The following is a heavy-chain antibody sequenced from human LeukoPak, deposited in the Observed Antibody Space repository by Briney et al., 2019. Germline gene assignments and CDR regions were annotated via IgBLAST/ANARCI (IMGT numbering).Heavy chain of an antibody. CDR2: ISSSSSYI. D-gene: IGHD4-17*01. CDR3: AREPYGDYPR. Sequence: AGGSLRLSCAASGFTFSIYSMNWVRQAPGKGLECVSSISSSSSYIYYADSVKGRFTISRDNAKNSLYLQMNSLRAEDTAVYYCAREPYGDYPRWGQGTLVTVSS. CDR1: GFTFSIYS. J-gene: IGHJ4*02. V-gene: IGHV3-21*01.